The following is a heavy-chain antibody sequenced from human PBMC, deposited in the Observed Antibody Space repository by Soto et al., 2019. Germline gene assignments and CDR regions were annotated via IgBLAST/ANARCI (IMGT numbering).Heavy chain of an antibody. J-gene: IGHJ4*02. V-gene: IGHV4-59*01. D-gene: IGHD5-18*01. CDR2: IYYSGST. Sequence: ETLSLTCTLSGGAISSYYWSWMRQPPGKGLEWIGYIYYSGSTNYNPSLKSRVTISVDTSKNQFSLKLSSVTAADTAVYYCARDNGYSYGYTLDHWGQGTLVTVS. CDR3: ARDNGYSYGYTLDH. CDR1: GGAISSYY.